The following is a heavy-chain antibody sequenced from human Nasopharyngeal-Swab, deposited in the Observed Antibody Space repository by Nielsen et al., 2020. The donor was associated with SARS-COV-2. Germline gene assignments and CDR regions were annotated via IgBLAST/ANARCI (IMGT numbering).Heavy chain of an antibody. D-gene: IGHD3-16*02. V-gene: IGHV4-39*07. J-gene: IGHJ5*02. CDR1: GGSISSSSYY. CDR3: ARLLGRTFSFGGVIVP. CDR2: INHSGST. Sequence: SETLSLTCTVSGGSISSSSYYWSWIRQPPGKGLEWIGEINHSGSTNYNPSLKSRVTISVDTSKNQFSLKLSSVTAADTAVYYCARLLGRTFSFGGVIVPWGQGTLVTVSS.